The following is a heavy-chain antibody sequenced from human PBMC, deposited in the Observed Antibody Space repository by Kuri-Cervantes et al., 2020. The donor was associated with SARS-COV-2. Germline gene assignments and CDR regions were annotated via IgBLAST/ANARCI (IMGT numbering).Heavy chain of an antibody. Sequence: SETLSLTCTVSGGSVSSNSYYWGWVRQPPGRGLEWIGSMYYSGNTFYNPSLKSRVTISADTSKDQFSLKLSSVTAADTAVYYCASAPYYYDSSGYPDYWGQGTLVTVSS. J-gene: IGHJ4*02. V-gene: IGHV4-39*07. D-gene: IGHD3-22*01. CDR3: ASAPYYYDSSGYPDY. CDR1: GGSVSSNSYY. CDR2: MYYSGNT.